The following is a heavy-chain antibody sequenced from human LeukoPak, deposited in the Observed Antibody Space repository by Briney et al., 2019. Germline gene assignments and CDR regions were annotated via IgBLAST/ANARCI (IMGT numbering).Heavy chain of an antibody. J-gene: IGHJ3*02. V-gene: IGHV3-23*01. CDR2: IRGSGGTT. D-gene: IGHD1-20*01. CDR3: AKDMGRITITVPKDAFDI. CDR1: GFTFSSYG. Sequence: GGSLRLSCTASGFTFSSYGMCWVRQAPGKGLEWVSAIRGSGGTTYYADSVKGRFTISRDNSKNTLYLQMNSLRAEDTAVYYCAKDMGRITITVPKDAFDIWGQGTMVTVS.